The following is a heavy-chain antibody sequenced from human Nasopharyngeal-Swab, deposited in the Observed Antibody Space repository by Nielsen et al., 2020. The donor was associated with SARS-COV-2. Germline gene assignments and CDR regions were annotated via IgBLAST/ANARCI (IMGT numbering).Heavy chain of an antibody. V-gene: IGHV3-30*18. J-gene: IGHJ4*02. CDR2: ISYDGNDK. CDR1: GFTFNSYG. D-gene: IGHD3-10*01. CDR3: AKDEMIRGVIGGSYFDS. Sequence: GESLKISCAASGFTFNSYGMHWVRQAPGKGLEWVALISYDGNDKSYGDSVKGRFTISRDNSKNTPYLQMNSLRAEDTAVYYCAKDEMIRGVIGGSYFDSWGQGTLVTVSS.